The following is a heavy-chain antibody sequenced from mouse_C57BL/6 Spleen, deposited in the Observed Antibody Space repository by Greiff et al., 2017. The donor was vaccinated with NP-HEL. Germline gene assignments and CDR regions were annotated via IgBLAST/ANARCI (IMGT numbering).Heavy chain of an antibody. CDR2: ISYDGSN. V-gene: IGHV3-6*01. Sequence: VQLQQLGPGLVKPSQSLSLTCSVTGYSITSGYYWNWIRQFPGNKLEWMGYISYDGSNNYNPSLKNRISITRDTSKNQFFLKLNSVTTEDTATYYCARRDYDGFDYWGQGTTLTVSS. CDR1: GYSITSGYY. J-gene: IGHJ2*01. D-gene: IGHD2-4*01. CDR3: ARRDYDGFDY.